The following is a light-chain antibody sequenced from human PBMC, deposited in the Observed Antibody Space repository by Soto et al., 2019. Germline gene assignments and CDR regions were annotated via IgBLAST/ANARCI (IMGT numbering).Light chain of an antibody. J-gene: IGLJ1*01. CDR2: TNY. V-gene: IGLV1-44*01. CDR1: SSNIGTNP. CDR3: AAWDDSLNGHV. Sequence: QSVLTQPPSASGTPGQRFTISCSGSSSNIGTNPVNWYQQLPGTAPKLLTYTNYHRPSGVPERFSGSKSGTSASLAISGLQSEDEADYYCAAWDDSLNGHVFGTGTKLTVL.